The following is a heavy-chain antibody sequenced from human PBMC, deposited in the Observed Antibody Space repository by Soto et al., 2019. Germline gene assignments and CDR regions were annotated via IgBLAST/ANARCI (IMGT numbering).Heavy chain of an antibody. CDR1: GDAFTNYI. Sequence: QVQLVQSGAEVKKPGSSVKVSCKASGDAFTNYIFDWVRQAPGQGLEWMGGIILLFGTPKYAQTVQDRVTICGDVSTGTAYLELTSLSFDDTAVYYCARGRDQPPVGLYFDAWGEGTRVTVSS. D-gene: IGHD1-26*01. CDR3: ARGRDQPPVGLYFDA. J-gene: IGHJ5*02. V-gene: IGHV1-69*01. CDR2: IILLFGTP.